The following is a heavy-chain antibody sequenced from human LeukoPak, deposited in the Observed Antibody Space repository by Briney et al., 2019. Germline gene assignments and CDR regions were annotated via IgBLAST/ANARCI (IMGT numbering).Heavy chain of an antibody. CDR1: GFTFDDYG. J-gene: IGHJ4*02. Sequence: GGSLRLSYAASGFTFDDYGMSWVRQAPGKGLEWVSGINWNGGSTGYADSVKGRFTISRDNAKNSLYLQMNSLRAEDTALYYCARESNYDILTGYYIGGIFDYWGQGTLVTVSS. D-gene: IGHD3-9*01. CDR2: INWNGGST. V-gene: IGHV3-20*03. CDR3: ARESNYDILTGYYIGGIFDY.